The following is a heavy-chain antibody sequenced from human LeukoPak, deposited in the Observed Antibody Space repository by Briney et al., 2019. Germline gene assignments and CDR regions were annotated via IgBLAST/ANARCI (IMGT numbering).Heavy chain of an antibody. V-gene: IGHV3-66*01. CDR3: ARDGETTFDY. CDR1: GFMVSNTY. J-gene: IGHJ4*02. CDR2: IYGGGRT. D-gene: IGHD4-11*01. Sequence: GGSLRLSCTASGFMVSNTYMSWVRQAPGKGLEWVSVIYGGGRTDYADSVKGRFTISRDNSKNTLYLQMNSLRAEDTAMYYCARDGETTFDYWGQGTLVTVSS.